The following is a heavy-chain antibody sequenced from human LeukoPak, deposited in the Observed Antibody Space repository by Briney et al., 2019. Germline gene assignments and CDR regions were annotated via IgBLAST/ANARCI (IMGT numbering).Heavy chain of an antibody. J-gene: IGHJ4*02. CDR3: VRYSGDADY. Sequence: GGPLRLSCRACGFTYYNYAMIWFPQAPGKALEGGGYIRSKIYGGTTEYAASVKGRFTISRDDSKSIAYLQMTSLKSEVTAVYYCVRYSGDADYWGEGTLVTVSS. CDR2: IRSKIYGGTT. CDR1: GFTYYNYA. D-gene: IGHD5-12*01. V-gene: IGHV3-49*03.